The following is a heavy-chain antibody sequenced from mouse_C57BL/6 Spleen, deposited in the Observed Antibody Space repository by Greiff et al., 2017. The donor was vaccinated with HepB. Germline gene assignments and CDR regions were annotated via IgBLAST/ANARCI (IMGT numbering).Heavy chain of an antibody. Sequence: EGKLMEAGGGLVKPGGSLKISCAASGFTFSDYGMHWGRQAPEKGLGWVAYISSGRSTIYYADTVKGRFTISRENAKNTLFLRMTSLRSEDTAMYYCARPGDYYGSSPAWFAYWGQGTLVTVSA. J-gene: IGHJ3*01. CDR3: ARPGDYYGSSPAWFAY. D-gene: IGHD1-1*01. V-gene: IGHV5-17*01. CDR2: ISSGRSTI. CDR1: GFTFSDYG.